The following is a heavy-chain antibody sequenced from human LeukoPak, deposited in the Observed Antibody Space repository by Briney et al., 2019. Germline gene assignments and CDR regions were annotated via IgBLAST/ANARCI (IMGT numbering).Heavy chain of an antibody. CDR1: GFTFSSHS. CDR2: ISSSSSYI. J-gene: IGHJ4*02. CDR3: AREGRGSSSWLDY. D-gene: IGHD6-13*01. Sequence: GGSLRLSCAASGFTFSSHSMTWVRQAPGKGLERVSSISSSSSYIYYEDSVKGRFTISRDNAKNSLYLQMNSLRAEDTAVYYCAREGRGSSSWLDYWGQGTLVTVSS. V-gene: IGHV3-21*01.